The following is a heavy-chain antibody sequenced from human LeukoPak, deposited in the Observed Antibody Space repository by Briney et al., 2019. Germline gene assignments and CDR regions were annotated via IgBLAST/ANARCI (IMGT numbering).Heavy chain of an antibody. CDR1: GYPFTKYW. D-gene: IGHD4-17*01. CDR3: ARHADSGDFGDF. V-gene: IGHV5-51*01. Sequence: NSGESLKISCKGSGYPFTKYWIGWVRPMPGKGLEWMGIIYPGDSDTRYSSSFQGQVTISADKSISTAYLQWSSLKASDTAMYYCARHADSGDFGDFWGQGTLVTVSS. J-gene: IGHJ4*02. CDR2: IYPGDSDT.